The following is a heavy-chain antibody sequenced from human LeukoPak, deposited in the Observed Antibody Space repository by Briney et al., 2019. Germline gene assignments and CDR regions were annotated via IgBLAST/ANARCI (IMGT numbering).Heavy chain of an antibody. CDR2: IYYSGST. J-gene: IGHJ4*02. Sequence: PSETLSLTCTVSGGSISSSSYYWGWIRQPPGKGLERIGSIYYSGSTYYNPSLKSRVTISVDTSKNQFSLKLSSVTAADTAVYYRARGDEYSSSSHDYWGQGTLVTVSS. CDR1: GGSISSSSYY. CDR3: ARGDEYSSSSHDY. D-gene: IGHD6-6*01. V-gene: IGHV4-39*01.